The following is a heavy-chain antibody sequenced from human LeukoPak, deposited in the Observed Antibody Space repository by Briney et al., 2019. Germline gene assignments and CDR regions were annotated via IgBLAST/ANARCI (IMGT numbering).Heavy chain of an antibody. Sequence: PGGSLRLSCAASGFTFSSYGMSWVRQAPGKGMEWVSAISGSGGSTYYADSVKGRFTISRDNYKNTLNLQKNSLRAEDTAVYYCAKRSFWSGFSNWFDPWGQGTLVTVSS. V-gene: IGHV3-23*01. CDR2: ISGSGGST. CDR1: GFTFSSYG. J-gene: IGHJ5*02. D-gene: IGHD3-3*01. CDR3: AKRSFWSGFSNWFDP.